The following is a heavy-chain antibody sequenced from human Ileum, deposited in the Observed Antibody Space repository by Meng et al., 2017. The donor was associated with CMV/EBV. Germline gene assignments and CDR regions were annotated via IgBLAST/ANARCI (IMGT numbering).Heavy chain of an antibody. V-gene: IGHV1-2*02. D-gene: IGHD4-23*01. CDR2: LNPNTGGT. CDR1: GYTFTDYY. CDR3: ARPAGNHDFDS. J-gene: IGHJ4*01. Sequence: ASVKVSCKASGYTFTDYYMHWVRQAPGQGLEWMGWLNPNTGGTNFAQKFRGRVTMTRDTSISTAYMELSSLRSDDTAVYYCARPAGNHDFDSWGQGTLVTVSS.